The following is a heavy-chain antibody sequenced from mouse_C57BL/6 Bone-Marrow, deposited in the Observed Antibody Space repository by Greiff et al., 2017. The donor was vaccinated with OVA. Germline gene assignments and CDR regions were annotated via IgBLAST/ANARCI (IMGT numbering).Heavy chain of an antibody. D-gene: IGHD2-3*01. Sequence: EVKVVESGGGLVQSGGSMKLSCAASGFTFSDAWMDWVRQSPEQGLEWVAEIRNKANNPATYYAESVKGRFTISRDDSKSSVYLQMNSFRAEDTGIYYCTRPDGFPFAYWGQGTLVTVSA. CDR1: GFTFSDAW. V-gene: IGHV6-6*01. CDR3: TRPDGFPFAY. CDR2: IRNKANNPAT. J-gene: IGHJ3*01.